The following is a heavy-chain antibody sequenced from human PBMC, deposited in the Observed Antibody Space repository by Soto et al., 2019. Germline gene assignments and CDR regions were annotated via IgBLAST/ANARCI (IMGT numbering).Heavy chain of an antibody. CDR2: IYYSATT. J-gene: IGHJ5*02. CDR1: GGSISSYY. D-gene: IGHD1-26*01. Sequence: SETLSLTCTVSGGSISSYYWSLIRQPPGKGLEWIGYIYYSATTNYNPSLKSRVTISVDTSKNQFSLKLSSVTAADTAVYYCARYSGRYSYNWFDPWGQGTMVTVSS. V-gene: IGHV4-59*01. CDR3: ARYSGRYSYNWFDP.